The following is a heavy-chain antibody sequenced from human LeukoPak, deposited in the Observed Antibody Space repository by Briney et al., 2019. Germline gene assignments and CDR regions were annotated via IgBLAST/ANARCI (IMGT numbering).Heavy chain of an antibody. CDR2: ISYDGSNK. CDR1: GFTFSSYA. V-gene: IGHV3-30-3*01. D-gene: IGHD3-16*01. Sequence: GGSLRLSCAASGFTFSSYAMHWVRQAPGKGLEWVAVISYDGSNKYYADSVKGRFTISRDNSKNTLYLQMNSLRAEDTALYYCAKVGYAFDIWGQGTMVTVSS. J-gene: IGHJ3*02. CDR3: AKVGYAFDI.